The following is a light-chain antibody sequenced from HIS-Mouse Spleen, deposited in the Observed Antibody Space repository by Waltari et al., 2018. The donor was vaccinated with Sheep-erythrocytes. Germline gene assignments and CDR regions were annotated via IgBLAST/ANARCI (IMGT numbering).Light chain of an antibody. CDR3: CSYAGSSTPWV. J-gene: IGLJ3*02. V-gene: IGLV2-23*01. Sequence: QSALTQPASVSGSPGQSTPISCTGTSSDVGSYNLFPRYHQHPGQAPKLMIYEGSKRPSGVSNRFSGSKSGNTASLTISGLQAEDEADYYCCSYAGSSTPWVFGGGTKLTVL. CDR1: SSDVGSYNL. CDR2: EGS.